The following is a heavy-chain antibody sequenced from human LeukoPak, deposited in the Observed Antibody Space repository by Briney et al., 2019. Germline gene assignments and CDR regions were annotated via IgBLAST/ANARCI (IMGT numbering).Heavy chain of an antibody. D-gene: IGHD3-16*02. CDR1: GYTFTGYY. V-gene: IGHV1-2*02. CDR2: INLNSGGT. Sequence: ASVKVSCKASGYTFTGYYMHWVRQAPGQGLEWMGWINLNSGGTNYAQKFQGRVTMTRDTSISTAYMELSRLRSDDTAVYYCAREYYDYVWGSYRYTVYYFDYWGQGTLVTVSS. CDR3: AREYYDYVWGSYRYTVYYFDY. J-gene: IGHJ4*02.